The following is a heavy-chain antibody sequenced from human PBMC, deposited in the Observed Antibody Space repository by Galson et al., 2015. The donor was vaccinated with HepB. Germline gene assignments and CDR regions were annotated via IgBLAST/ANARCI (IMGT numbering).Heavy chain of an antibody. Sequence: SLRLSCAASGFTFSSYGMHWVRQAPGKGLEWVAVISYDGSNKYYADSVKGRFTISRDNSKNTLYLQMNSLRAEDTAVYYCAKDNSFIYGVSPSYYYYYGMDVWGQGTTVTVSS. J-gene: IGHJ6*02. V-gene: IGHV3-30*18. CDR1: GFTFSSYG. D-gene: IGHD4-17*01. CDR3: AKDNSFIYGVSPSYYYYYGMDV. CDR2: ISYDGSNK.